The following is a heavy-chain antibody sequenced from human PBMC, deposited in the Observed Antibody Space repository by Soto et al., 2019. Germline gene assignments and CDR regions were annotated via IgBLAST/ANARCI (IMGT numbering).Heavy chain of an antibody. D-gene: IGHD2-15*01. J-gene: IGHJ5*01. V-gene: IGHV4-38-2*02. CDR2: IYYSGTT. CDR3: ARGRYCLTGRCFPNWFDS. Sequence: SETLSLTCSVSGCSIITSYYWGWIRQPPGKGLEWIGYIYYSGTTYYNPSFESRVAIFLDTSKSQFSLNVSSLTAADTAVYFCARGRYCLTGRCFPNWFDSWGQGTLVTVSS. CDR1: GCSIITSYY.